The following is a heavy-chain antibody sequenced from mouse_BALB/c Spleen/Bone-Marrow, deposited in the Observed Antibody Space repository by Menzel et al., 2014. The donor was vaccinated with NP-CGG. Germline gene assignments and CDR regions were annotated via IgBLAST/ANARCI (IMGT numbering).Heavy chain of an antibody. CDR3: ARDVGYGNYFVY. CDR2: SRNRAKYYTT. Sequence: EVQGVESGGGSVRPGDSLRLSCATSGFTFSDFYMEWVRQPPGKRLEWIATSRNRAKYYTTEYSASVKGRFIVSRDTSQSVLYLQMNALSAEDTAIYYCARDVGYGNYFVYWGQGTLVTVSA. J-gene: IGHJ3*01. D-gene: IGHD2-10*02. CDR1: GFTFSDFY. V-gene: IGHV7-1*02.